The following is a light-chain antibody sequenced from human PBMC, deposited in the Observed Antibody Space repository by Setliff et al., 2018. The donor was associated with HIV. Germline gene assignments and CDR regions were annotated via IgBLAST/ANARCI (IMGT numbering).Light chain of an antibody. J-gene: IGLJ1*01. CDR2: GNN. CDR3: ATWDDSLNDYV. Sequence: VLTQPPSASGSPGQKVTISCSGSGSNIGSNTVSWYQQILGTAPKLLLYGNNKRPSGVPDRFSGSKSGTSAYLAISGLQSEDEADYFCATWDDSLNDYVFGTGTKVTVL. CDR1: GSNIGSNT. V-gene: IGLV1-44*01.